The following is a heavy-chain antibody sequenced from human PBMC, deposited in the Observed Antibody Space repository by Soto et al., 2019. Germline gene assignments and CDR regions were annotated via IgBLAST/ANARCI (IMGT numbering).Heavy chain of an antibody. CDR2: ISYDGSNK. CDR1: GFTFSGYG. D-gene: IGHD6-13*01. V-gene: IGHV3-30*18. J-gene: IGHJ5*02. CDR3: AKAREQQLVRGWFDP. Sequence: QVQLVESGGGVVQPGRSLRLSCAASGFTFSGYGMHWVRQAPGKGLEWVAVISYDGSNKYYADSVKGRFTISGDNSKNTLYLQMNSLRGEDTAVYYCAKAREQQLVRGWFDPWGQGTLVIVSS.